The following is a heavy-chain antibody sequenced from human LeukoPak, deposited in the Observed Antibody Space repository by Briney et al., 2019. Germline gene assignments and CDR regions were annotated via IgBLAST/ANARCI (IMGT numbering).Heavy chain of an antibody. D-gene: IGHD3-10*01. V-gene: IGHV3-30*04. CDR3: AKAHTTGGSGSLYGMDV. CDR2: ISYDGSNK. J-gene: IGHJ6*02. CDR1: GFTFSSYA. Sequence: GRSLRLSCAASGFTFSSYAMHWVRQAPGKGLEWVAVISYDGSNKYYADSVKGRFTISRDNSKNTLYLQMNSQRAEDTAVYYCAKAHTTGGSGSLYGMDVWGQGTMVTVSS.